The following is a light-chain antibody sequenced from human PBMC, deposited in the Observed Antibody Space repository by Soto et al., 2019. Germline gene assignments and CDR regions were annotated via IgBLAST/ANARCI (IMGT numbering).Light chain of an antibody. CDR3: QQRYNWPPFT. V-gene: IGKV3-11*01. CDR1: QSISNY. Sequence: EIVLTQSPATLSLSPGERATLSCRASQSISNYLAWYQQKPGQAPRLLIYDASSRATAIPDRFSGSGSGTDFTITISSLEPEDFAIYYCQQRYNWPPFTFGPGTTVDMK. CDR2: DAS. J-gene: IGKJ3*01.